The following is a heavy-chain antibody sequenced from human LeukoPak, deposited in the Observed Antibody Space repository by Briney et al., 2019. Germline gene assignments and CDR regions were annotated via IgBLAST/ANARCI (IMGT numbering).Heavy chain of an antibody. D-gene: IGHD3-10*01. J-gene: IGHJ4*02. CDR1: GYTFTSYG. CDR2: ISTYNGNT. V-gene: IGHV1-18*01. CDR3: ARDLGGSGSYYRLPDC. Sequence: ASVKVSCKASGYTFTSYGISWVRQAPGQGLEWMGWISTYNGNTNYAQKLQGRVTMTTDTSTSTAYMELRSLRSDDTAVYYCARDLGGSGSYYRLPDCWGQGTLVTVSS.